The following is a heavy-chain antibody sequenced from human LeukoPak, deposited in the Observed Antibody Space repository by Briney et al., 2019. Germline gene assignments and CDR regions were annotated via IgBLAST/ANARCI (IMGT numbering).Heavy chain of an antibody. CDR1: GYTFTGYY. V-gene: IGHV1-2*02. CDR3: ARGGYCSSTSCYPLFDY. J-gene: IGHJ4*02. CDR2: INPNSGGT. Sequence: ASVKVSCKASGYTFTGYYMHWVRQAPGQGREWMGWINPNSGGTNYAQKFQGRVTMTRDTSISTAYMELSRLRSDDTAVYYCARGGYCSSTSCYPLFDYWGQGTLVTVSS. D-gene: IGHD2-2*01.